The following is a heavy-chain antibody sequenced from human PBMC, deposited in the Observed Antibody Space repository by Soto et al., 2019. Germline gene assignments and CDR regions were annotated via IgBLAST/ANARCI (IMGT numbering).Heavy chain of an antibody. J-gene: IGHJ4*02. D-gene: IGHD1-26*01. Sequence: VQLLESGGGLVQPGGPLRLSCAASGFAFTSSALAWVCQPPGKGLQWVTAITVAGVGTYYADPVKGRFTIPRDNSKNTLFLQMNSLCAEDTALYFCAKWPPSPKMGVTTHWGQGTLVSVSS. CDR2: ITVAGVGT. CDR3: AKWPPSPKMGVTTH. CDR1: GFAFTSSA. V-gene: IGHV3-23*01.